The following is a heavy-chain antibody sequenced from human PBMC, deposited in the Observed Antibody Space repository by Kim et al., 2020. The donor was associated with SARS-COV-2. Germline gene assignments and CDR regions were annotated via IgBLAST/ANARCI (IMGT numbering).Heavy chain of an antibody. J-gene: IGHJ5*02. V-gene: IGHV3-74*03. CDR3: ARDLHTTNYCDP. CDR2: I. Sequence: ITSADPVKSRFNISRDTAKDTLYLQMNSLRVEDTAVYYCARDLHTTNYCDPWGQGTLVTVSS. D-gene: IGHD1-7*01.